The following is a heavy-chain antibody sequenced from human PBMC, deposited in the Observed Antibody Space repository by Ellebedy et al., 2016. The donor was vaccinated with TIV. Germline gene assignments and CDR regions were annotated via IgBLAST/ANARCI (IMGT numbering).Heavy chain of an antibody. Sequence: AASVKVSCKASGYTFTNYYIHWVRQAPGQGLEWMGIIHPSGGDPMYAQKFQGRVTMTRDTSTSTVYMDLTSVRSEDTATYYCARGFNIAVPNTGGVWFDPWGQGTLVSVSS. D-gene: IGHD6-19*01. V-gene: IGHV1-46*01. J-gene: IGHJ5*02. CDR1: GYTFTNYY. CDR2: IHPSGGDP. CDR3: ARGFNIAVPNTGGVWFDP.